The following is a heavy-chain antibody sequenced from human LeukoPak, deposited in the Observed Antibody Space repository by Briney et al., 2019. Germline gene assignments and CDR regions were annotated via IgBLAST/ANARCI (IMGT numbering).Heavy chain of an antibody. CDR2: ISSSSSTI. V-gene: IGHV3-48*01. CDR1: GFTVSRHY. Sequence: GGSLRLSCAASGFTVSRHYMNWVRQAPGKGLEWVSYISSSSSTIYYADSVKGRFTISRDNAKNSLYLQMNSLRAEDTAVYYCARGSTYYDSSGQVPFDYWGQGTLVTVSS. CDR3: ARGSTYYDSSGQVPFDY. J-gene: IGHJ4*02. D-gene: IGHD3-22*01.